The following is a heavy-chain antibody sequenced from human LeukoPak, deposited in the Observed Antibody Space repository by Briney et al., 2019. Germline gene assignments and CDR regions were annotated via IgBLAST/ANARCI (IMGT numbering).Heavy chain of an antibody. CDR3: ARDGDFWSGYRSIDY. D-gene: IGHD3-3*01. V-gene: IGHV3-66*02. J-gene: IGHJ4*02. Sequence: GGSLRLSCAASGFSVSNNYMSWVRQAPGKGLEWVSSIYSGGSTYYADSVKGRFTISRDNSRNTLYLQMNSLRAGDTAVYYCARDGDFWSGYRSIDYWGQGTLVTVSS. CDR1: GFSVSNNY. CDR2: IYSGGST.